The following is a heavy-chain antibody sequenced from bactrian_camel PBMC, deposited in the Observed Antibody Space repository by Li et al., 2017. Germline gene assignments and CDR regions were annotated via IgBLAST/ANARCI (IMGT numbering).Heavy chain of an antibody. CDR2: MDGERRA. V-gene: IGHV3S42*01. CDR1: GFSLSRVC. CDR3: AAVLRSSGNCQSPEAVTDFGY. J-gene: IGHJ6*01. Sequence: VQLVESGGGAVQAGGSLMLSCAASGFSLSRVCMGWFRQAPGKEREGVATMDGERRASYADSVKGRFTITKDNAKKTLFLQMNSLKPEDTAMYYCAAVLRSSGNCQSPEAVTDFGYWGQGTQVTVS. D-gene: IGHD2*01.